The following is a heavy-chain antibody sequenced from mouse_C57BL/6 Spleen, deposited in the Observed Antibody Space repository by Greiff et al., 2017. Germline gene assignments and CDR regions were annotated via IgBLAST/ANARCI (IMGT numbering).Heavy chain of an antibody. J-gene: IGHJ1*03. D-gene: IGHD1-1*01. V-gene: IGHV1-55*01. CDR2: IYPGCSNT. Sequence: VQLQQPGAELVKPGASVKMSCKASGYTFTSYWITWVKQRPGQGLEWIGDIYPGCSNTNYHEQFKSTVPLTVDTADNTVYMQLSSLTSEDSAVYYCARPHLWGYFDFWGTGTTVTVSS. CDR3: ARPHLWGYFDF. CDR1: GYTFTSYW.